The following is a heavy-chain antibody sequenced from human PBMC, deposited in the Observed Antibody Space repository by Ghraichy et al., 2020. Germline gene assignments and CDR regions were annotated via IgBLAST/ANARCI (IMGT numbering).Heavy chain of an antibody. D-gene: IGHD2-15*01. V-gene: IGHV3-23*01. Sequence: LSLTCAASGFPFSNYAMSWVRQAPGKGLEWVSVVGGSGGGTHYADSVKGRFTISRDNSKNTLYLQMNSLRAEDPAVYYCAKNSGYFSGGTGYATHQYYYGMDVWGQGTAVTVSS. CDR3: AKNSGYFSGGTGYATHQYYYGMDV. J-gene: IGHJ6*02. CDR1: GFPFSNYA. CDR2: VGGSGGGT.